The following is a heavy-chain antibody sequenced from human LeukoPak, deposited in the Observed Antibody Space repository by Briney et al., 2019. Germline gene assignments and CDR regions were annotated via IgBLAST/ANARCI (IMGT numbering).Heavy chain of an antibody. Sequence: GGSLRLSCAASGFPFSSYSMNWVRQAPGKGLEWVSSISSSSSYIYYADSVKGRFTISRDNAKNSLYLQMNSLRAEDTAVYHCAREFTVTTPPWFDPWGQGTLVTVSS. V-gene: IGHV3-21*01. CDR2: ISSSSSYI. J-gene: IGHJ5*02. CDR1: GFPFSSYS. CDR3: AREFTVTTPPWFDP. D-gene: IGHD4-17*01.